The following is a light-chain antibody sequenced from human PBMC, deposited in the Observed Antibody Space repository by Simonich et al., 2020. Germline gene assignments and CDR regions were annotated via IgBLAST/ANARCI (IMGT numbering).Light chain of an antibody. V-gene: IGLV2-11*01. CDR3: CSYAGSYTLV. CDR1: SSDVGGYNY. CDR2: DVS. Sequence: QSALTQPASVSGSPGQSITISCTGTSSDVGGYNYVSWYQQHPGKAPKLMIYDVSRQPSGVPDRFSGSKSGNTASLTISGLQAEDEADYYCCSYAGSYTLVFGGGTKLTVL. J-gene: IGLJ2*01.